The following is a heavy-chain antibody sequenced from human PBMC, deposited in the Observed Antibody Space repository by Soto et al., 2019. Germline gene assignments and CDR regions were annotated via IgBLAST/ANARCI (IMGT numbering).Heavy chain of an antibody. D-gene: IGHD3-3*01. Sequence: PSETLSLTCVVSDGSISTYDWWTWVRQPPGKGLEWIGSIYYSGSTYYNPSLKSRVTISVDTSKNQFSLKLSSVTAADTAVYYCARRSTTIFGVVLENYYYYGMDVWGQGTTVTVSS. CDR2: IYYSGST. V-gene: IGHV4-39*01. J-gene: IGHJ6*02. CDR1: DGSISTYDW. CDR3: ARRSTTIFGVVLENYYYYGMDV.